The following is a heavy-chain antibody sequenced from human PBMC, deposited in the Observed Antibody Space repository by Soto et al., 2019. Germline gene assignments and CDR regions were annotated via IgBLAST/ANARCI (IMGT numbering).Heavy chain of an antibody. D-gene: IGHD1-20*01. Sequence: ASVKVSCKASGYTFTSYGISWVRQAPGQGREWMGWISAYNGNTNYAQKLQGRVTMTTDTSTSTAYMELRSLRSDDTAVYYCARERETNWNLEPWGQGTLVTVSS. CDR2: ISAYNGNT. CDR1: GYTFTSYG. CDR3: ARERETNWNLEP. J-gene: IGHJ4*02. V-gene: IGHV1-18*01.